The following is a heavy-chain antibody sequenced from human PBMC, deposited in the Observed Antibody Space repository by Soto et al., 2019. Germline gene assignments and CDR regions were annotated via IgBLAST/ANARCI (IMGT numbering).Heavy chain of an antibody. J-gene: IGHJ6*03. V-gene: IGHV4-34*01. Sequence: SETLSLTCAVYGGSFSGYYWSWIRQPPGRGLEWIGEINHSGSTNYNPSLKSRVTMSVDTSKNQFSLKLSSVTAADTAVYFCARAVGGYDFWSASYYYYYYMDVWGKGTTVTVSS. D-gene: IGHD3-3*01. CDR2: INHSGST. CDR1: GGSFSGYY. CDR3: ARAVGGYDFWSASYYYYYYMDV.